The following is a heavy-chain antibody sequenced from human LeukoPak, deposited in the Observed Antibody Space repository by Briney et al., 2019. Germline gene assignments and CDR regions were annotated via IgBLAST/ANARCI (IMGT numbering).Heavy chain of an antibody. V-gene: IGHV1-46*03. CDR3: ARGVRFLEWADRETPSHFDP. D-gene: IGHD3-3*01. J-gene: IGHJ5*02. Sequence: ASVKVSCKASGYTFTSYYMHWVRQAPGQGLEWMGIINPSGGSTSYAQKFQGRVTMTRDTSTSTVYMELSSLRSADTAVYYCARGVRFLEWADRETPSHFDPWGQGTLVTVSS. CDR2: INPSGGST. CDR1: GYTFTSYY.